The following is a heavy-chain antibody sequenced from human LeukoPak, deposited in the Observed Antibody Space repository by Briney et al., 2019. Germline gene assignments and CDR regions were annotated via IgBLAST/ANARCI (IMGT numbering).Heavy chain of an antibody. CDR1: GGSISSYY. V-gene: IGHV4-4*09. CDR3: ARGVTIFGPFAYYYYYYMDV. D-gene: IGHD3-3*01. J-gene: IGHJ6*03. CDR2: IYTSGST. Sequence: SSETLSLTCTVSGGSISSYYWSWIRQPPGKGLEWIGYIYTSGSTNYNPSLKNRVTISVDTSKNQFSLKLSSVTAADTAVYYCARGVTIFGPFAYYYYYYMDVWGKGTTVTVSS.